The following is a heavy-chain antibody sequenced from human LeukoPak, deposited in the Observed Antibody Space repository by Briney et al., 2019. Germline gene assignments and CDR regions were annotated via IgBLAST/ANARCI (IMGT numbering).Heavy chain of an antibody. CDR1: GFTFSSYD. V-gene: IGHV3-30*02. CDR2: VRYDGSQK. Sequence: PGGSLRLSCAASGFTFSSYDMYWVRQAPGKGLDWVAFVRYDGSQKYYADSVKGRFTLSRDNAKNTLYLQMNSLRAEDTAAYYCARDLRIVGATKGGIYYYYYMDVWGKGTTVTVSS. D-gene: IGHD1-26*01. CDR3: ARDLRIVGATKGGIYYYYYMDV. J-gene: IGHJ6*03.